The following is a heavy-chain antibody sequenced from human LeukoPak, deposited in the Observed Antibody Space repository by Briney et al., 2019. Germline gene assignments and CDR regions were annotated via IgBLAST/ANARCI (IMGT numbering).Heavy chain of an antibody. CDR2: IWFDGSGT. CDR3: ARHASTHYFDS. Sequence: GGSLTLSCVASGFTFSNYGMHWVRQAPGKGLEWVAIIWFDGSGTYYADSVKGRVTFSRDNSKNTLYLQMNSLRAEDTAMYYCARHASTHYFDSWGQGTLVTVSS. J-gene: IGHJ4*02. CDR1: GFTFSNYG. V-gene: IGHV3-33*01. D-gene: IGHD2/OR15-2a*01.